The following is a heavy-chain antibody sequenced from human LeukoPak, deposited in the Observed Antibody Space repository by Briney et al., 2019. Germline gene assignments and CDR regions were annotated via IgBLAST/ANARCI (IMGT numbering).Heavy chain of an antibody. CDR3: ARDLGIAAAGTEDDAFDI. D-gene: IGHD6-13*01. J-gene: IGHJ3*02. CDR2: IWYDGSNK. CDR1: GFTFSSYG. Sequence: GGSLRLSCAASGFTFSSYGMHWVRQAPGKGLEWVAVIWYDGSNKYYADSVKGRFTISRGNSKNTLYLQMNSLRAEDTAVYYCARDLGIAAAGTEDDAFDIWGQGTMVTVSS. V-gene: IGHV3-33*01.